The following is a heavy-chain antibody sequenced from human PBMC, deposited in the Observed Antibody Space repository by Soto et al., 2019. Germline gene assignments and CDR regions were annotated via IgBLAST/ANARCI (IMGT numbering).Heavy chain of an antibody. CDR3: ARVAIAVAGIRAFDI. CDR1: GGTFSSYA. J-gene: IGHJ3*02. CDR2: IIPIFGTA. V-gene: IGHV1-69*13. D-gene: IGHD6-19*01. Sequence: RASVKVSCKASGGTFSSYAISWVRQAPGQGLEWMGGIIPIFGTANYAQKFQGRVTITADESTSTAYMELSSLRSEDTAVYYCARVAIAVAGIRAFDIWGQGTMVTVSS.